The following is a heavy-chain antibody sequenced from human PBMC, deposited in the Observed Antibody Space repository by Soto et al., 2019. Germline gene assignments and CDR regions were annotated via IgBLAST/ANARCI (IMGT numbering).Heavy chain of an antibody. J-gene: IGHJ6*02. V-gene: IGHV4-59*01. Sequence: ASETLSLTCTVSGGSISSYYWSWIRQPPGKGLEWIGYIYYSGSTNYNPSLKSRVTISVDTSKNQFSLKLSSVTAADTAVYYCARDRSQLLKPNYYYYYGMDVWGQGTTVTVSS. CDR2: IYYSGST. CDR3: ARDRSQLLKPNYYYYYGMDV. CDR1: GGSISSYY. D-gene: IGHD6-6*01.